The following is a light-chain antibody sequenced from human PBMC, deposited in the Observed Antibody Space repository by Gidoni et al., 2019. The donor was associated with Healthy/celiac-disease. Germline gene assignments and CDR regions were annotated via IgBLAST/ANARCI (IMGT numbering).Light chain of an antibody. Sequence: QSVLPQPPSACGTPGQRVTISCSGSSSNNGSNTVNWYQHLPGTAPKLLTYSNNQRPSGVPDRFSGSKSGTSASLAISGLQSEDEADYYCAAWDDSLSWVFGGGTKLTVL. CDR2: SNN. CDR1: SSNNGSNT. J-gene: IGLJ3*02. CDR3: AAWDDSLSWV. V-gene: IGLV1-44*01.